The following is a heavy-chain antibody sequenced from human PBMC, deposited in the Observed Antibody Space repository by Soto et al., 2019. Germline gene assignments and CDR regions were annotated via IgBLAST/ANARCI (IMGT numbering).Heavy chain of an antibody. CDR2: ITASGSTT. CDR3: ARSLGYSSGWYHSFDP. V-gene: IGHV3-23*01. D-gene: IGHD6-19*01. CDR1: GFTFSRHG. J-gene: IGHJ5*02. Sequence: EVQLLESGGGLAQPGGSLRLSCVASGFTFSRHGMNWVRQAPGKGLEWVSDITASGSTTHYADSVKGRFTISRDQSKNTVYLQMDRLTAEDTAVYYCARSLGYSSGWYHSFDPWGQGTLVTVSS.